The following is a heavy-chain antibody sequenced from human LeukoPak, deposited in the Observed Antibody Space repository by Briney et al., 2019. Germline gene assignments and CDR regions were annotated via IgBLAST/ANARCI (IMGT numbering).Heavy chain of an antibody. Sequence: GGSLRLSCAASGFSFSSYAMSWVRQAPGKGLEWVSGISGSGDITYYADSVKGRFTISRDNSKNTLYLQVNSLGAEDTAIYYCAKGGSATITTGGFDPWGQGTLVTVSS. J-gene: IGHJ5*02. CDR2: ISGSGDIT. D-gene: IGHD4-11*01. CDR1: GFSFSSYA. V-gene: IGHV3-23*01. CDR3: AKGGSATITTGGFDP.